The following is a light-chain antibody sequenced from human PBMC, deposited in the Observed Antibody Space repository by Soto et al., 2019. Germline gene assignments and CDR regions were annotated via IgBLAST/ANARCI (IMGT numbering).Light chain of an antibody. J-gene: IGLJ2*01. V-gene: IGLV2-8*01. CDR3: SSYAGSSIPVA. CDR2: DVT. Sequence: QFVLTQPPSASGSPGQSVTISCTGASSDVGGYNFVSWYQHHPGKAPRLMIYDVTQRPSGVPDRFSGSKSGNTASLTVSGLQVDDEAYYYCSSYAGSSIPVAFGGGTKLTVL. CDR1: SSDVGGYNF.